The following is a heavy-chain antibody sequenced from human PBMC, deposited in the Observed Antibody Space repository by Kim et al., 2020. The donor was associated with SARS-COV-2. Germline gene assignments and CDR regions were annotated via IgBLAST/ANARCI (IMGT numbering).Heavy chain of an antibody. D-gene: IGHD6-13*01. V-gene: IGHV3-21*01. CDR3: ARGSAAAGTGLFDP. Sequence: YADSVKGRFTISRDNAKNSLYLQMNSLRAEDTAVYYCARGSAAAGTGLFDPWGQGTLVTVSS. J-gene: IGHJ5*02.